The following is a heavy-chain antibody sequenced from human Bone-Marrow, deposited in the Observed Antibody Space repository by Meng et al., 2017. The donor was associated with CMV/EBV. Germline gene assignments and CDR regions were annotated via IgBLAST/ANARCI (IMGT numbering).Heavy chain of an antibody. D-gene: IGHD1-26*01. CDR1: GGSISSGDYY. CDR2: IYYSGST. V-gene: IGHV4-30-4*01. J-gene: IGHJ4*02. Sequence: SETLSLTCTVSGGSISSGDYYWSWIRQPPGKGLEWIGYIYYSGSTYYNPSLKSRVTISVDTSKNQFSLKLSSVTAADTAVYYCARDPVGPYRNSFLDYWGQGPLVTVYS. CDR3: ARDPVGPYRNSFLDY.